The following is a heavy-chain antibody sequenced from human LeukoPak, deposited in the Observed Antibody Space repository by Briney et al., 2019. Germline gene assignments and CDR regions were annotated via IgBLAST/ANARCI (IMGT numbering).Heavy chain of an antibody. V-gene: IGHV1-2*02. CDR2: INPNNGGT. CDR3: ARDPYSNYFDY. CDR1: GYTFTGYY. Sequence: ASVKVSCKASGYTFTGYYMHWVRQAPGQGLEWMGWINPNNGGTNYAQKFQGRVTMTRDTSISTAYMELNRLRSDDTAVYYCARDPYSNYFDYWGQGNLVGVSS. D-gene: IGHD5-18*01. J-gene: IGHJ4*02.